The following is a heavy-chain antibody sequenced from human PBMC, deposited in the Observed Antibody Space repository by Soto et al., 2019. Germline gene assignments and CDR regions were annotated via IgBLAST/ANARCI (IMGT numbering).Heavy chain of an antibody. CDR3: AKVRAQYYDFWSGYPVDY. D-gene: IGHD3-3*01. Sequence: GGSLRLSCAASGFTFSSYAMSWVRQAPGKGLERVSAISGSGGSTYYADSVKGRFTISRDNSNNTLYLQMNSLRAEDTAVYYCAKVRAQYYDFWSGYPVDYWGQGTLVTVSS. CDR2: ISGSGGST. CDR1: GFTFSSYA. V-gene: IGHV3-23*01. J-gene: IGHJ4*02.